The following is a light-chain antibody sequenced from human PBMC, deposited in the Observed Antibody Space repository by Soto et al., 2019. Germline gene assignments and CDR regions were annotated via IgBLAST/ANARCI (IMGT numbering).Light chain of an antibody. J-gene: IGLJ1*01. Sequence: QSVLTQPPSASGTPGQRVTIACSGSSSNIGSNTINWYQQLPGTAPKLLIYNNNQRPSGVPDRFSGSKSGTSASLAISGLQSEDEADYYCATRDDRLNGPVFGTGTKFTVL. CDR1: SSNIGSNT. CDR3: ATRDDRLNGPV. V-gene: IGLV1-44*01. CDR2: NNN.